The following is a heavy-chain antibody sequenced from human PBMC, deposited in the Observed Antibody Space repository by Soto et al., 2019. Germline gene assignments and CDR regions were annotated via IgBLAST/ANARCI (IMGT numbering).Heavy chain of an antibody. Sequence: QVQLVESGGGVVQPGRSLRLSCAASGFTFSSYAMHWVRQAPGKGLEWVAVISYDGSNKYYADSVKGRFTISRDNSKNTLYRQMNSLRAEDPAVYYCAREGSSPGGAFYIWGQGTMVTVSA. CDR2: ISYDGSNK. D-gene: IGHD6-6*01. V-gene: IGHV3-30-3*01. CDR3: AREGSSPGGAFYI. CDR1: GFTFSSYA. J-gene: IGHJ3*02.